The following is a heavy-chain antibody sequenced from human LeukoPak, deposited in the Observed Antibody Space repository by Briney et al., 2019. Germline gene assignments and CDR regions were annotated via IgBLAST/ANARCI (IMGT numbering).Heavy chain of an antibody. CDR3: ARDSPIWSGYTTAKNYYYYGMDV. CDR2: IYYSGST. Sequence: PSETLSLTCAVSGGSISSGDYYRSWIRQPPGKGLEWIGYIYYSGSTYYNPSLKSRVTISVDTSKNQFSLKLSSVTAADTAVYYCARDSPIWSGYTTAKNYYYYGMDVWGQGTTVTVPS. V-gene: IGHV4-30-4*01. CDR1: GGSISSGDYY. J-gene: IGHJ6*02. D-gene: IGHD3-3*01.